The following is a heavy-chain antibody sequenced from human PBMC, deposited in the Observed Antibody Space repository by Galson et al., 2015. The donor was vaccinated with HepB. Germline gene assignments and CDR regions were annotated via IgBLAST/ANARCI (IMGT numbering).Heavy chain of an antibody. CDR2: INTSGGGR. V-gene: IGHV3-11*01. CDR1: GFSFSDYY. D-gene: IGHD5-12*01. J-gene: IGHJ6*02. Sequence: SLRLSCAASGFSFSDYYMTWIRQAPGKGLEWLSYINTSGGGRSYADSVKGRFTISRDNAKSSLYLQMSSLRAEDTAVYYCTGLHYYAMDIWGQGTTVTVSS. CDR3: TGLHYYAMDI.